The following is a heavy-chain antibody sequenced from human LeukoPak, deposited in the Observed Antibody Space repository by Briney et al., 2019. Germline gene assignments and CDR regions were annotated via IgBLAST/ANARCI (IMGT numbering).Heavy chain of an antibody. CDR2: ISSSSSYI. V-gene: IGHV3-21*01. Sequence: KPGGSLRLSCAASGFTFSSYSMNWVRQAPGKGLEWVSSISSSSSYIYYADSVKGRFTISRDNAKNSLYLQMNSLRAEDTAVYYCARKRSGSYLSDAFDIWGQGTMVTVSS. CDR3: ARKRSGSYLSDAFDI. J-gene: IGHJ3*02. D-gene: IGHD3-10*01. CDR1: GFTFSSYS.